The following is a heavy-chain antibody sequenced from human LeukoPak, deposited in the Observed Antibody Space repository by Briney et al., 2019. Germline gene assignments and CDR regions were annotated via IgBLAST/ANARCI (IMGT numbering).Heavy chain of an antibody. J-gene: IGHJ4*02. CDR3: ARDVGSPYCSGGSCPLGY. CDR1: GGSISTYY. Sequence: SETLSLTCTVSGGSISTYYWTWIRQPPGKGLELIGYMYHGGSTNYNPSLKSRVTISGDTSKNQFSLKLSSVTAADTAVYYCARDVGSPYCSGGSCPLGYWGQGILVTVSS. CDR2: MYHGGST. V-gene: IGHV4-59*01. D-gene: IGHD2-15*01.